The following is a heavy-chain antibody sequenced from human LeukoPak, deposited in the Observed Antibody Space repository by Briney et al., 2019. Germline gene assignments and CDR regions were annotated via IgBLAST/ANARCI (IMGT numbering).Heavy chain of an antibody. CDR2: ISSSGTYI. CDR3: ASGDHSGVMVTAMIDY. CDR1: GFTFSTYN. J-gene: IGHJ4*02. Sequence: TGGSLRLFCAASGFTFSTYNMNWVRQAPGKGLEWVSSISSSGTYIYYIDSVKGRFTISRDNAKNSLYLQMNSLRAEDTAVYYCASGDHSGVMVTAMIDYWGQGTLVTVSS. V-gene: IGHV3-21*01. D-gene: IGHD2-21*02.